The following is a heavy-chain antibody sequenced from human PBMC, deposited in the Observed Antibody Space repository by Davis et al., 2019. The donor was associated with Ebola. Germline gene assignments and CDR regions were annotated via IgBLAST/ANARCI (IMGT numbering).Heavy chain of an antibody. CDR1: GFTFSSYW. V-gene: IGHV3-74*01. D-gene: IGHD5-24*01. CDR3: ARGGRWLQCATDY. Sequence: GESLKISCAASGFTFSSYWMHWVRQAPGKGLVWVSRINSDGSSTSYADSVKGRFTISRDNAKHTLYLQMNSLSAEDTAVYYCARGGRWLQCATDYWGQGTLVTVSS. CDR2: INSDGSST. J-gene: IGHJ4*02.